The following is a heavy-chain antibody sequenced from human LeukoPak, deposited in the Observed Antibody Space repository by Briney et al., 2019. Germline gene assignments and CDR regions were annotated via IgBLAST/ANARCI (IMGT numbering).Heavy chain of an antibody. J-gene: IGHJ4*02. CDR2: ISGSGGST. Sequence: SGGSLRLSCAASEFIFSSYAMSWVRQAPGKGLEWVSVISGSGGSTYYADSVKGRFTISRDNSKNTLYLQMNSLRVEDTAVYYCAKTRGGVVATTSDYWGQGTLVTVSS. D-gene: IGHD5-12*01. CDR3: AKTRGGVVATTSDY. V-gene: IGHV3-23*01. CDR1: EFIFSSYA.